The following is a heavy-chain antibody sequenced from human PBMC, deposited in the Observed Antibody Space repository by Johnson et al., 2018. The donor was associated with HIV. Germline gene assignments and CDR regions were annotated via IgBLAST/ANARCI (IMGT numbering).Heavy chain of an antibody. D-gene: IGHD1-1*01. CDR1: GFTFSGYG. J-gene: IGHJ3*02. V-gene: IGHV3-30*18. CDR3: SKANWNGDAFDI. CDR2: ISYDGSNK. Sequence: QVQLVESGGGEVQPGRSLRLPCAASGFTFSGYGMHWVRQAPGKGLERVAVISYDGSNKYYAEFVRGRFTISRDNSKNTLYLQMNSLTTEATAGYYCSKANWNGDAFDIWCQGTIVTVSS.